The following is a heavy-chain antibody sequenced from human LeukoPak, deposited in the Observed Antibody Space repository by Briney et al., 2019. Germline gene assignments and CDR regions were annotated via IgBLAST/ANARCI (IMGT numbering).Heavy chain of an antibody. V-gene: IGHV3-9*01. D-gene: IGHD6-19*01. CDR1: GFTFDDYA. J-gene: IGHJ4*02. CDR3: AKGRGGWHDYFDY. Sequence: GGSLRLSCAASGFTFDDYAMYWVRQAPGKGLEWVSGISWNSGSIGYADSVKGRITISRDNAKNSLYLQMNSLRAEDTALYYCAKGRGGWHDYFDYWGQGTLVTVPS. CDR2: ISWNSGSI.